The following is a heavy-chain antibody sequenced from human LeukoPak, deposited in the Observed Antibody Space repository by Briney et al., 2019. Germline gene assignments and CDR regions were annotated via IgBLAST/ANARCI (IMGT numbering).Heavy chain of an antibody. V-gene: IGHV4-4*07. CDR2: IYTSGST. D-gene: IGHD3-10*01. J-gene: IGHJ4*02. CDR1: GGSISSYC. Sequence: SSETLSLACTVSGGSISSYCWSWIRQPAGKGLEWIGRIYTSGSTNYNPSLKSRVTMSVDTSKNQFSLKLSSVTAADTAVYYCAREGNDLSFDYWGQGTLVTVSS. CDR3: AREGNDLSFDY.